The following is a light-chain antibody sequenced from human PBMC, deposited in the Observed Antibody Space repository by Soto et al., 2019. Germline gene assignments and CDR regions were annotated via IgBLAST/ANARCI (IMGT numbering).Light chain of an antibody. CDR2: ESS. CDR1: QDISDS. Sequence: DVQMTQAPSSLSASVGDRVTITCQASQDISDSLNWYQQKSGKAPKVLIYESSKLETGVPSRFSGSGSATDFTLTISSLQPEDIATYYCQQFDFLPPTFGQGTKVDIK. V-gene: IGKV1-33*01. CDR3: QQFDFLPPT. J-gene: IGKJ1*01.